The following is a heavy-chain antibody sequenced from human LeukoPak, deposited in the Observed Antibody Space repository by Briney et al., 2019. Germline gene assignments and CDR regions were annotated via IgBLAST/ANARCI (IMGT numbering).Heavy chain of an antibody. CDR2: IKSKTDGGTT. Sequence: GGSLRLSCAASGFTFSNAWMSWVRQAPGKGLEWVGRIKSKTDGGTTDYAAPVKGRFTISRDDSENTLYLQMNSLKTEDTAVYYCTTLTFGGVIVIDYWGQGTLVTVSS. J-gene: IGHJ4*02. CDR1: GFTFSNAW. D-gene: IGHD3-16*02. V-gene: IGHV3-15*01. CDR3: TTLTFGGVIVIDY.